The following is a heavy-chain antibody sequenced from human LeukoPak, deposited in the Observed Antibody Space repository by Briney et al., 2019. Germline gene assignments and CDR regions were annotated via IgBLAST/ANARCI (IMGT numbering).Heavy chain of an antibody. CDR3: ARVRYGCSSTSCYGDFDY. J-gene: IGHJ4*02. Sequence: SVKVSCKASEGTFSSYAISWVRQAPGQGLEWMGGIIPIFGTANYAQKFQGRVTITADESTSTAYMELSSLRSEDTAVYYCARVRYGCSSTSCYGDFDYWGQGTLVTVSS. CDR2: IIPIFGTA. V-gene: IGHV1-69*13. D-gene: IGHD2-2*01. CDR1: EGTFSSYA.